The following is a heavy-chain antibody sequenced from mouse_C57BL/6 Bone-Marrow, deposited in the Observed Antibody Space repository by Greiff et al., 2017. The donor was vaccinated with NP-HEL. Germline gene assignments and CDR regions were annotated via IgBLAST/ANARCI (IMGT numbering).Heavy chain of an antibody. J-gene: IGHJ1*03. CDR3: ARIEYYGSSSYWYFDV. CDR1: GYTFTSYG. V-gene: IGHV1-81*01. D-gene: IGHD1-1*01. CDR2: IYPRSGNT. Sequence: QVQLQQSGAELARPGASVKLSCKASGYTFTSYGISWVKQRTGQGLEWIGEIYPRSGNTYYNEKFKGKATLTADKSSSTAYMELRSLTSEDAAVYFCARIEYYGSSSYWYFDVWGTGTTVTVSS.